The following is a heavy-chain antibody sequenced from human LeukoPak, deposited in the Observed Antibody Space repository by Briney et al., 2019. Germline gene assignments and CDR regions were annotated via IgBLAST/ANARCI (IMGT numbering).Heavy chain of an antibody. J-gene: IGHJ3*02. CDR2: IAVGSGHT. V-gene: IGHV1-58*01. D-gene: IGHD3-10*01. CDR1: GFIFTSLA. Sequence: VASVKVSCKACGFIFTSLAVQWVRQARGQRLEWIGWIAVGSGHTSYAQKFQERVTITRDMPSRTVYMQLSGLTSEDTADYSCAADLYYYGSGSKYKGDAFEIWGQGTMITVSS. CDR3: AADLYYYGSGSKYKGDAFEI.